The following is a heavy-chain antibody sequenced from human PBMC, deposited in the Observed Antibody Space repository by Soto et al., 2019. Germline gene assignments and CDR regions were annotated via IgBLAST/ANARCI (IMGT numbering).Heavy chain of an antibody. D-gene: IGHD5-12*01. Sequence: GGSLRLSCAASGFTFSGYGMHWVRQAPGKGLEWVAVISYDGSNKYYADSVKGRFTISRDNSKNTLYLQMNSLRAEDTAVYYCAKDRGSACYDSVTSYFDYRGQGTLVTISS. J-gene: IGHJ4*02. CDR3: AKDRGSACYDSVTSYFDY. CDR2: ISYDGSNK. V-gene: IGHV3-30*18. CDR1: GFTFSGYG.